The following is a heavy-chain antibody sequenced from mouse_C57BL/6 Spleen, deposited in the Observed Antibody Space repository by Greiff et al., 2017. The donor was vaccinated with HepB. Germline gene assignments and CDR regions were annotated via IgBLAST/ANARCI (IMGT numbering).Heavy chain of an antibody. D-gene: IGHD3-2*02. J-gene: IGHJ2*01. CDR3: ARQLRLPPFDY. V-gene: IGHV1-82*01. Sequence: QVQLQQSGPELVKPGASVKISCKASGYAFSSSWMNWVKQRPGKGLEWIGRIYPGDGDTNYNGKFKGKATLTADKSSSTAYMQLSSLTSEDSAVYFCARQLRLPPFDYWGQGTTLTVSS. CDR1: GYAFSSSW. CDR2: IYPGDGDT.